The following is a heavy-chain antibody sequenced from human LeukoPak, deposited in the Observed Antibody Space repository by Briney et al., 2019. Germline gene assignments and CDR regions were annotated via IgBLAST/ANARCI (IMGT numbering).Heavy chain of an antibody. V-gene: IGHV6-1*01. CDR3: ARDLGDSSGYYYPHAFDI. J-gene: IGHJ3*02. CDR2: TYYRSKWYN. D-gene: IGHD3-22*01. CDR1: GDSVSSNSAA. Sequence: SPTLSLTCAISGDSVSSNSAAWNWIRQSPSRGLEWLGRTYYRSKWYNDYAVSVKSRITINPDTSKNQFSLQLNSVTPEDTAVYYCARDLGDSSGYYYPHAFDIWGQGTMVTVSS.